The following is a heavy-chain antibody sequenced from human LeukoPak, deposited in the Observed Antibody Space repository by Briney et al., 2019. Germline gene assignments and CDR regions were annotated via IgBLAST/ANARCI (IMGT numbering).Heavy chain of an antibody. CDR3: AREPPWFGEFLFDY. Sequence: GGSLRLSRAASGFTFSSDGMHCVRQAPGKGLGWVAVIWYDGSNKYYADSVKGRFTISRDNSKNTLYLQMNSLRAEDTAVYYCAREPPWFGEFLFDYWGQGTLVTVSS. CDR2: IWYDGSNK. D-gene: IGHD3-10*01. V-gene: IGHV3-33*01. CDR1: GFTFSSDG. J-gene: IGHJ4*02.